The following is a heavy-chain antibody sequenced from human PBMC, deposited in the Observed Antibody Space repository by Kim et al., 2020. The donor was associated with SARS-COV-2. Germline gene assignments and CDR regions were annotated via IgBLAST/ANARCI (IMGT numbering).Heavy chain of an antibody. J-gene: IGHJ2*01. CDR3: ARGPVRGYYGSDRTRYWYFDL. CDR2: IIPIFGTA. CDR1: GGTFSSYA. V-gene: IGHV1-69*13. D-gene: IGHD3-10*01. Sequence: SVKVSCKASGGTFSSYAISWVRQAPGQGLEWMGGIIPIFGTANYAQKFQGRVTITADESTSTAYMELSSLRSEDTAVYYCARGPVRGYYGSDRTRYWYFDLWGRGTLVTVSS.